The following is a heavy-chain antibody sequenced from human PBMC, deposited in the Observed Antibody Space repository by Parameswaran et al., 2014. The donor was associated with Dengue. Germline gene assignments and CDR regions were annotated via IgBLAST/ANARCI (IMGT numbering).Heavy chain of an antibody. CDR3: ARAGGGSGSKVSLFDY. Sequence: VRQAPGKGLEWVSYISSSGSTIYYADSVKGRFTISRDNAKNSLYLQMNSLRAEDTAVYYCARAGGGSGSKVSLFDYWGQGTLVTVSS. V-gene: IGHV3-11*01. J-gene: IGHJ4*02. D-gene: IGHD3-10*01. CDR2: ISSSGSTI.